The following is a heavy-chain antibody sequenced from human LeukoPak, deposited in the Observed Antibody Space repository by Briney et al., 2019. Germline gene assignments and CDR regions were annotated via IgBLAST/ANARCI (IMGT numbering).Heavy chain of an antibody. D-gene: IGHD2-2*01. J-gene: IGHJ5*02. CDR1: GGTFSSYT. V-gene: IGHV1-69*02. CDR2: IIPILGIA. Sequence: SVKVSCKASGGTFSSYTISWVRQAPGQGLEWMGRIIPILGIANSAQKCQGRVTITADKSTSTAYMELSSLKSEDTAVYYCARSTSHYRPNWFDPWGQGTLVTVSS. CDR3: ARSTSHYRPNWFDP.